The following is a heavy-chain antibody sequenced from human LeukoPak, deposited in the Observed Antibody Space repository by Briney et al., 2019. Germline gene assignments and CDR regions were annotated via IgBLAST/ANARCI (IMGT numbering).Heavy chain of an antibody. CDR2: MYYSGST. Sequence: PSETLSLTCTVSGGSISSYYWSWIRQPPGKGLEWIGSMYYSGSTNSNPSLKSRVTISIDTSKNQFSLKLSSVTAADTAVYYCARGYSYERGFFDYWGQGTLVTVSS. CDR3: ARGYSYERGFFDY. D-gene: IGHD5-18*01. CDR1: GGSISSYY. V-gene: IGHV4-59*01. J-gene: IGHJ4*02.